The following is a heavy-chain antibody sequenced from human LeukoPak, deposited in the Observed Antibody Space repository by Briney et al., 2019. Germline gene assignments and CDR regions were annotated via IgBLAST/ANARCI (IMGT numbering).Heavy chain of an antibody. J-gene: IGHJ4*02. CDR1: GFTFSDYA. Sequence: GGSQRLSCAASGFTFSDYAMSWVHQAPGKGLEWVSAITGSGVSTYYADSVKGRFTISRDNSKNTLYLQMNSLRAEDTAVYFCAKAVALGFDYWGQGTLVTVSS. D-gene: IGHD2-21*01. CDR3: AKAVALGFDY. V-gene: IGHV3-23*01. CDR2: ITGSGVST.